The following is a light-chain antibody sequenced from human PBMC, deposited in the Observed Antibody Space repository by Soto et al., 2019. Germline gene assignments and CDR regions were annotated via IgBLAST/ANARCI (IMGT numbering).Light chain of an antibody. V-gene: IGLV8-61*01. J-gene: IGLJ3*02. CDR1: SGSVSTSYY. CDR2: STN. CDR3: VLYMASGIVV. Sequence: QTVVTQEPSFSVSPGRTVTLTCGLSSGSVSTSYYPSWYQQTPGQAPRTLIYSTNIRSSGVPDRFSGSILGNKAALTITGAQADDESDYYCVLYMASGIVVFGGGTKLTVL.